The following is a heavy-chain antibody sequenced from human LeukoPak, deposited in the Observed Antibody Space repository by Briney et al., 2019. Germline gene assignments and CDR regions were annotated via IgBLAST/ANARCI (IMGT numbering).Heavy chain of an antibody. V-gene: IGHV5-51*01. Sequence: GESLKISCKGSGYSFTTYWIGWVRQMPGKGLEWMGIIYPGDPDTRYSPSFQGQVTISADKSISSAYLQWSSLKASDTAMYYCARLDSFRRLRYSPPLDYWGQGTLVTVSS. CDR1: GYSFTTYW. CDR3: ARLDSFRRLRYSPPLDY. CDR2: IYPGDPDT. D-gene: IGHD3-9*01. J-gene: IGHJ4*02.